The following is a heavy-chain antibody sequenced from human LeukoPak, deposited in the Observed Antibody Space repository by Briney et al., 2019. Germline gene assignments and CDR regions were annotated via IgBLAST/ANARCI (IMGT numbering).Heavy chain of an antibody. V-gene: IGHV3-53*01. J-gene: IGHJ4*02. CDR2: IYSGVGT. Sequence: GSLRLSCVVSGFTVSSSYMSWVRQAPGKGLEWVSIIYSGVGTYYADSVKGRFTISRDNSKNTLYLQMNSLRAEDTAVYYCARVYGDPSYYFDYWGQGTLVTVSS. CDR1: GFTVSSSY. D-gene: IGHD4-17*01. CDR3: ARVYGDPSYYFDY.